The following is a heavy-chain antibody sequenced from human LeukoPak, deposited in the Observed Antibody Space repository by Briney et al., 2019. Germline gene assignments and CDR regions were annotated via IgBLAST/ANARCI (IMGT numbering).Heavy chain of an antibody. Sequence: ASVKVSCKVSGYTLTELSMHWVRQAPGKGLEWMGGFDTEDGETIYAQKFQGRVTMTEDTSTDTAYMELSSLRSEDTAVYYCATDLAVGASSFDYWGQGTLVTVSS. D-gene: IGHD1-26*01. V-gene: IGHV1-24*01. CDR2: FDTEDGET. CDR3: ATDLAVGASSFDY. J-gene: IGHJ4*02. CDR1: GYTLTELS.